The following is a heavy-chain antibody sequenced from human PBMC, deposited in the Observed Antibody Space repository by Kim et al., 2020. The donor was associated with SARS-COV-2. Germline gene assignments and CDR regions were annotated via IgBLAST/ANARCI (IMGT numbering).Heavy chain of an antibody. D-gene: IGHD2-2*01. Sequence: GGSLRLSCAASGFTFSSYGMHWVRQAPGKGLEWVAVISYDGSNKYYADSVKGRFTISRDNSKNTLYLQMNSLRAEDTAVYYCAKDLGDIVVVPAAISADYYGMDVWGQGTTVTVSS. J-gene: IGHJ6*02. V-gene: IGHV3-30*18. CDR1: GFTFSSYG. CDR2: ISYDGSNK. CDR3: AKDLGDIVVVPAAISADYYGMDV.